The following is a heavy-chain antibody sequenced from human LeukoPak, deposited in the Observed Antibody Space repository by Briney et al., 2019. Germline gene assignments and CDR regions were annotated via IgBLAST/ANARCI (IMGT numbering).Heavy chain of an antibody. Sequence: ASVKVSCKASGYTFTSYYMHWVRQAPGQGLEWMGIINPSGGSTSYAQKFQGRVTMTRDTSTSTVYMELSSLRSEDTAVYYCARDPATYNILTGYPPDYWGQGTLVTVSS. CDR2: INPSGGST. CDR3: ARDPATYNILTGYPPDY. V-gene: IGHV1-46*01. CDR1: GYTFTSYY. J-gene: IGHJ4*02. D-gene: IGHD3-9*01.